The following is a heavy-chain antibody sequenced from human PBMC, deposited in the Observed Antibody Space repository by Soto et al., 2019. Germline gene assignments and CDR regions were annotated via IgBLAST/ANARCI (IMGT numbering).Heavy chain of an antibody. CDR1: GGSFSGYY. J-gene: IGHJ5*02. V-gene: IGHV4-34*01. D-gene: IGHD2-2*01. Sequence: QVQLQQWGAGLLKPSETLSLTCAVYGGSFSGYYWSWIRQPPGKGLEWIGEINHSGSTNYSPSLKSTVTIPVDTSKNQFSLKLSAVTAADTAVYYCARLGIVVVPAAIHANPNWFDPWGQGTLVTVSS. CDR2: INHSGST. CDR3: ARLGIVVVPAAIHANPNWFDP.